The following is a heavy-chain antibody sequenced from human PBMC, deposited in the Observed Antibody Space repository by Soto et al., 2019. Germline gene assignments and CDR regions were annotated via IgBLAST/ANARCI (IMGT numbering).Heavy chain of an antibody. V-gene: IGHV3-30-3*01. J-gene: IGHJ4*02. CDR2: ISFDASNK. CDR3: ARPFSSGWYGDFDF. D-gene: IGHD6-19*01. Sequence: PGGSLRLSCAASGFAFSSYAMHWVRRAPGKGLEWVAVISFDASNKYYADSVKGRFTISRDNSKKTMYLQMSSLRAEDTAVYYCARPFSSGWYGDFDFWGQGTLVTVSS. CDR1: GFAFSSYA.